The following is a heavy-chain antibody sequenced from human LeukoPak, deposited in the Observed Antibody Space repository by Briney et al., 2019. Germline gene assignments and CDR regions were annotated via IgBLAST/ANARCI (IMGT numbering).Heavy chain of an antibody. Sequence: PGGSLRLSCAASGFTFSDDYMSWIRQAPGKGLEWVSYISNIGSTIYYADSVKGRFTISRDNAKNSLYLQMNSLRAEDTAVYYCAKDQKRGYSYGYLFYYYYMDVWGKGTTVTISS. V-gene: IGHV3-11*04. D-gene: IGHD5-18*01. CDR2: ISNIGSTI. CDR1: GFTFSDDY. J-gene: IGHJ6*03. CDR3: AKDQKRGYSYGYLFYYYYMDV.